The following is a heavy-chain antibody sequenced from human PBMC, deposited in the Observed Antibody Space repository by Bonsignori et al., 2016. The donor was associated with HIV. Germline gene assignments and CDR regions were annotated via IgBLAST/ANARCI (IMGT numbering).Heavy chain of an antibody. CDR3: ARDPIGPYYYGSGSYNYFDY. D-gene: IGHD3-10*01. Sequence: ASVKVSCKASGYTFTGYYMHWVRQAPGQGLEWMGWINPNSGGTNYAQKFQGRVTMTRDTSISTAYMELSRLRSDDTAVYYCARDPIGPYYYGSGSYNYFDYWGQGTLVTVSS. CDR1: GYTFTGYY. V-gene: IGHV1-2*02. CDR2: INPNSGGT. J-gene: IGHJ4*02.